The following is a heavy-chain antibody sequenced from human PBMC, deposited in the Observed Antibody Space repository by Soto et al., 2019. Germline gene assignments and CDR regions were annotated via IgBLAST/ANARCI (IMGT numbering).Heavy chain of an antibody. V-gene: IGHV3-7*03. J-gene: IGHJ6*02. CDR2: IKKDGNEK. CDR1: GFTFSAYC. Sequence: HPGGSLRLSCEASGFTFSAYCMTWVRQAPGKGLEWVANIKKDGNEKYYVDSVKGRFTISRDNSKNTLSLQLNSLRADDTAVYYCAKRMTTLTPYYYYYNMGVWGQGTTVTVSS. CDR3: AKRMTTLTPYYYYYNMGV. D-gene: IGHD1-1*01.